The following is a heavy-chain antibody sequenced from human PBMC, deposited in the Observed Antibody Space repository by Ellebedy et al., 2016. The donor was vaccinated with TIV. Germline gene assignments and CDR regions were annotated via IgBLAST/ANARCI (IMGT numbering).Heavy chain of an antibody. D-gene: IGHD7-27*01. CDR1: GGSISSYY. J-gene: IGHJ4*02. CDR2: IYYSGST. V-gene: IGHV4-59*01. CDR3: ATGPTQDFFDY. Sequence: MPSETLSLTCTVSGGSISSYYWSWIRQPPGKGLEWIGYIYYSGSTNYNPSLKSRVTISLDTSKNQLSLKLISVTAADTAVYYCATGPTQDFFDYWGQGTLVTVSS.